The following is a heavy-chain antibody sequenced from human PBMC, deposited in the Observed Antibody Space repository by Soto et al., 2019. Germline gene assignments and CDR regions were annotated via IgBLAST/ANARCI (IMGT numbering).Heavy chain of an antibody. CDR2: IYSSGNT. D-gene: IGHD2-21*02. CDR1: NGSINGYY. V-gene: IGHV4-59*01. J-gene: IGHJ4*02. CDR3: ARVAPNCGGDCYDW. Sequence: SETLSLTCTVSNGSINGYYWSWIRQPPGKGLEWIAYIYSSGNTNYNPSLKSRVSISVDASNNQFSLKVRSVTAADTAVYYCARVAPNCGGDCYDWWGQGTLVTVSS.